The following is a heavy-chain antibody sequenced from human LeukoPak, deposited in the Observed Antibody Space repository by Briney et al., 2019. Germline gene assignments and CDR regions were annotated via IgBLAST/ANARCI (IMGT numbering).Heavy chain of an antibody. CDR3: AREEYCTNGVCYTHAFDI. D-gene: IGHD2-8*01. V-gene: IGHV1-69*04. CDR1: GGTFSSYT. Sequence: SVKVSCKASGGTFSSYTISWVGQAPGHGLEWMGRIIPILGIANYAQKFQGRVTITADKSTSTAYMELRSLRSDDTAVYYCAREEYCTNGVCYTHAFDIWGQGTMVTVSS. CDR2: IIPILGIA. J-gene: IGHJ3*02.